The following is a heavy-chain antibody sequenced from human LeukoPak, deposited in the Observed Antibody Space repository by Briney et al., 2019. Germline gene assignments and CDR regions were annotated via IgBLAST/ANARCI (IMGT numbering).Heavy chain of an antibody. CDR1: GGTFSSYA. J-gene: IGHJ4*02. D-gene: IGHD6-13*01. CDR2: IIPIFGTA. Sequence: ASVKVSCKASGGTFSSYAISWVRQAPGQGLEWMGGIIPIFGTANYAQKFQGRVTITTDESTSTAYMELSSLRSEDTAVYYCATGASSWYHYWGQGTLVTVSS. CDR3: ATGASSWYHY. V-gene: IGHV1-69*05.